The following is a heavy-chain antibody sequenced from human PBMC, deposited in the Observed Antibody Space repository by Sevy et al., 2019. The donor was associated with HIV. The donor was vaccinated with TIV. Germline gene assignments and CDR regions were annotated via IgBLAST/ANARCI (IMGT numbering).Heavy chain of an antibody. CDR1: EFTVSSSY. V-gene: IGHV3-53*01. CDR2: LYSGGST. J-gene: IGHJ4*02. CDR3: ARAGTGSYRAYFDY. Sequence: GGSLRLSCAASEFTVSSSYMSWVRQAPGKGLEWVSILYSGGSTYYAASVKGRFAVSRDNSKNTLYLQMNSLRAEDMAVHYCARAGTGSYRAYFDYWGQGTLVTVSS. D-gene: IGHD1-26*01.